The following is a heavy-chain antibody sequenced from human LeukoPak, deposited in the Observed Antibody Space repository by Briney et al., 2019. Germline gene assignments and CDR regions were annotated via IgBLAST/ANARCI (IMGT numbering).Heavy chain of an antibody. D-gene: IGHD6-19*01. CDR1: RVTFDFYA. V-gene: IGHV3-9*01. Sequence: GGSLRLSCAGSRVTFDFYAVHWVRQAPGKGLEWVSGMTWSNGETAYADSVKGRFTISRDNAKMYLQMNSLRTEDTAVYYCAKSLRNGSGWASDYWGQGTLVTVSS. CDR3: AKSLRNGSGWASDY. J-gene: IGHJ4*02. CDR2: MTWSNGET.